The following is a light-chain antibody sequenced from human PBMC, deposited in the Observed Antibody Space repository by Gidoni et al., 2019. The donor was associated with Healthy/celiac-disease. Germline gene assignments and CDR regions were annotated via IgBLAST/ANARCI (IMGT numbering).Light chain of an antibody. V-gene: IGLV6-57*03. CDR3: QSYDSSNVV. CDR2: EDN. J-gene: IGLJ2*01. Sequence: SVSESPGKTVTISCTRSSGSIASNYVQWYQQRPGSAPTTVIYEDNQRPSGVPDRFSGSIDSSSNSASLTIAGLKTEDEDDYYCQSYDSSNVVFGGGTKLTVL. CDR1: SGSIASNY.